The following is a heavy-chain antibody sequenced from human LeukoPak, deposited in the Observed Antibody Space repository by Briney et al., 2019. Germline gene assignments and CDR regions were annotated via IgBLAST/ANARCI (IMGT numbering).Heavy chain of an antibody. J-gene: IGHJ4*02. D-gene: IGHD5-12*01. V-gene: IGHV3-30*02. CDR3: AKDRATIGDFDY. Sequence: PGGPLRLSCAASGFTFDCCGMHWVRQAPGKGREWVAFIRNVGNDKYYADSVKGRFTISRDNSKNTLYLQMNSLRAEDTAVYYCAKDRATIGDFDYWGQGTLVTVSS. CDR2: IRNVGNDK. CDR1: GFTFDCCG.